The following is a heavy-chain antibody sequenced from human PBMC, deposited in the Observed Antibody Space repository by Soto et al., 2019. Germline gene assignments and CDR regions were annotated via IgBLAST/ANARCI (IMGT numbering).Heavy chain of an antibody. CDR1: GGSISSYY. D-gene: IGHD3-10*01. CDR3: ASMGYHYGSGSYPLDY. J-gene: IGHJ4*02. V-gene: IGHV4-4*08. CDR2: MYNSGST. Sequence: QVQLQESGPGLVKPSETLSLTCTVSGGSISSYYWTWMRQPPGKGLEWIGFMYNSGSTHYNPSLKSRVTRSLATSKNQFSLNLRSVTAADTAVYYCASMGYHYGSGSYPLDYWGQGTLVTVSS.